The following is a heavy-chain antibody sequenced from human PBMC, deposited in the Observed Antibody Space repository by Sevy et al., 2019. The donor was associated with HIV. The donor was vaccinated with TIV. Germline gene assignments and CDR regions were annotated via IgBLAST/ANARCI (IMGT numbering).Heavy chain of an antibody. Sequence: GGSLRLSCAASGFTFSDHYMDWVRQAPGKGLEWVGRTRNKANGYTTEHAASVKGRFTISRDDSKNSLYLQMNSLKTEDTAVYYCARGPYSGSYYTPHYYYYYGMDVWGQGTTVTVSS. D-gene: IGHD1-26*01. CDR2: TRNKANGYTT. V-gene: IGHV3-72*01. J-gene: IGHJ6*02. CDR1: GFTFSDHY. CDR3: ARGPYSGSYYTPHYYYYYGMDV.